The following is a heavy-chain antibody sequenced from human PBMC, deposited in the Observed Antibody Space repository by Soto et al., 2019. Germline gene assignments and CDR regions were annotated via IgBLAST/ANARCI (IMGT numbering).Heavy chain of an antibody. CDR2: MNPNSGNT. Sequence: ASVKVSCKASGYTFTSYDINWVRQATGQGLEWMGWMNPNSGNTGYAQKFQGRVTMTRNTSISTAYMELSSLRSDDTAVYYCARSPYYDFWSGYRDWFDPWGQGTLVTVSS. CDR3: ARSPYYDFWSGYRDWFDP. V-gene: IGHV1-8*01. D-gene: IGHD3-3*01. CDR1: GYTFTSYD. J-gene: IGHJ5*02.